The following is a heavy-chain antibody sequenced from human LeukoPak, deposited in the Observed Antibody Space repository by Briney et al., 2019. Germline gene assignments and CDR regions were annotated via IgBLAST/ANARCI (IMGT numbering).Heavy chain of an antibody. D-gene: IGHD4-17*01. CDR1: GGSISSYY. CDR2: IYYSGSI. V-gene: IGHV4-59*08. Sequence: SETLSLTCTVSGGSISSYYWSWIRQPPGKGLEWIGYIYYSGSINYNPSLKSRVTISVDTSKNQFSLKLSSVTAADTAVYYCARCPRDYGDYPYDYWGQGTLVTVSS. CDR3: ARCPRDYGDYPYDY. J-gene: IGHJ4*02.